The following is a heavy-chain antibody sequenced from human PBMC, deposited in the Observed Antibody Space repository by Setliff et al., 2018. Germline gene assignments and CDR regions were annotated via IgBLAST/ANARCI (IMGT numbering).Heavy chain of an antibody. CDR1: GYSISSGYY. CDR2: IYHSGST. CDR3: ARSFSRREKFLLDY. Sequence: KPSETLSLTCAVSGYSISSGYYWGWIRQPPGKGLEWIGSIYHSGSTYYNPSLKSRVTISMDTSKNQFSLKVSSVTAADTAVYYCARSFSRREKFLLDYWGQGALVTVSS. J-gene: IGHJ4*02. V-gene: IGHV4-38-2*01.